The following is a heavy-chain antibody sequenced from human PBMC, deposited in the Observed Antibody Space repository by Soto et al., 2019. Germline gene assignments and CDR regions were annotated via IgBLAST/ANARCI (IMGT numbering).Heavy chain of an antibody. CDR2: INSDGSST. V-gene: IGHV3-74*01. Sequence: PVGSLRLSCAASGFTFSSYCMHCVRQAPGKGLVWVSRINSDGSSTSYADSVKGRFTISRDNAKNSLYLQMNSLRAEDTAVYYCARDLNEVAATGTSPFDYWGQGTLVTVSS. J-gene: IGHJ4*02. D-gene: IGHD6-13*01. CDR1: GFTFSSYC. CDR3: ARDLNEVAATGTSPFDY.